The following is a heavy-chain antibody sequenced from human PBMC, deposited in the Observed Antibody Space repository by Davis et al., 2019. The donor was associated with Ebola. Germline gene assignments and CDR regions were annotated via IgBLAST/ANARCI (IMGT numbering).Heavy chain of an antibody. V-gene: IGHV3-33*01. CDR1: GFTFSSYG. CDR3: ASGGGGGYSYGERSYYYYGMDV. Sequence: PGGSLRLSCAASGFTFSSYGMHWVRQAPGKGLEWVAVIWYDGSNKYYADSVKGRFTISRDNSKNTLYLQMNSLRAEDTAVYYCASGGGGGYSYGERSYYYYGMDVWGKGTTVTVSS. D-gene: IGHD5-18*01. CDR2: IWYDGSNK. J-gene: IGHJ6*04.